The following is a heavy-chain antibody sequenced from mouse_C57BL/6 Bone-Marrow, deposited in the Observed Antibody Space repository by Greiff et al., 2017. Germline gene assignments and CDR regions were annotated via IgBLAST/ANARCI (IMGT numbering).Heavy chain of an antibody. CDR2: INPSIGYT. V-gene: IGHV1-81*01. J-gene: IGHJ1*03. CDR3: AIEPLWYFDV. CDR1: GYTFTSYG. Sequence: QVQLQQSGAELARPGASVKLSCKASGYTFTSYGISWVKQRTGQGLEWIGYINPSIGYTKYNQKFKDKATLTADKSSSTAYMQLSSLTYEDSAVYYCAIEPLWYFDVWGTGTTVTVSS.